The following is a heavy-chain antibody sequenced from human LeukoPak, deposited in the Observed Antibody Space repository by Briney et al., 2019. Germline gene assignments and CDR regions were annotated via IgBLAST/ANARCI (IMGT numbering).Heavy chain of an antibody. CDR3: ARDDGSGSPYYMDV. Sequence: GGSLRLSCAASGFTFYDYGMSWVRQAPGKGLEWVSGTNWNGGRTGYADSVKGRFTISRDNAKNSLYLQMNSLRAEDTALYYCARDDGSGSPYYMDVWGKGTTVTVSS. CDR2: TNWNGGRT. D-gene: IGHD3-10*01. J-gene: IGHJ6*03. CDR1: GFTFYDYG. V-gene: IGHV3-20*04.